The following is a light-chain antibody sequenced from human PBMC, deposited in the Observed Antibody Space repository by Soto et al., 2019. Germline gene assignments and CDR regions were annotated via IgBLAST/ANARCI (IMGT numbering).Light chain of an antibody. Sequence: QSVLTQPPSVSGAPGQWVTISCTGSSSNIGAGYDVHWYQQLPGTAPRLLIYGNSNRPSGVPDRFSGSKSGTSASLAITGLQAEDEAEYHCQSYDSSLSGSVFGGGTKLTVL. CDR1: SSNIGAGYD. CDR2: GNS. CDR3: QSYDSSLSGSV. J-gene: IGLJ2*01. V-gene: IGLV1-40*01.